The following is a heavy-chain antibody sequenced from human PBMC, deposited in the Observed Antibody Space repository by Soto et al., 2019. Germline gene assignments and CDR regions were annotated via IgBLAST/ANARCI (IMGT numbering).Heavy chain of an antibody. J-gene: IGHJ6*02. V-gene: IGHV3-30-3*01. CDR2: ISYDGSNK. CDR1: GFTFSSYA. D-gene: IGHD2-21*02. CDR3: ARTDCGGDCQSYYYYGMDV. Sequence: GGSLRLSCAASGFTFSSYAMHWVRQAPGKGLEWVAVISYDGSNKYYADSVKGRFTISRDNSKNTLYLQMNSLRAEDTAVYYCARTDCGGDCQSYYYYGMDVWGQGTTVTVSS.